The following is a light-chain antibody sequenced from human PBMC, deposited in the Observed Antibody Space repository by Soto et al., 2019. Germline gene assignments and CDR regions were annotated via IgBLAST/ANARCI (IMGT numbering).Light chain of an antibody. CDR2: EVS. J-gene: IGLJ1*01. V-gene: IGLV2-8*01. CDR3: SSYAGSNLL. CDR1: SSDVGGYNY. Sequence: QSALTQPPSASGSPGQSVTISCTGTSSDVGGYNYVSWYQQHPGKAPKVMIYEVSKRPSGVPDRISGSKSGNTASLTVSGLQAEDEADYYCSSYAGSNLLFGTGTKLTVL.